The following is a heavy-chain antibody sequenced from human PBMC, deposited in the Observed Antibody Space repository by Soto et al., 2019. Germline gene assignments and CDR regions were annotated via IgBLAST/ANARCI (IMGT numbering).Heavy chain of an antibody. CDR1: GFTFSSYA. CDR3: AKVDYYDSSGYLGLIDF. Sequence: TGGSLRLSCAASGFTFSSYAMIWVRQAPGKGLEWVSAINSSGGNTYYADSVKGRFTISRDNSKNTLYLQMNSLRAEDTAVYYCAKVDYYDSSGYLGLIDFWGQGTLVTVSS. J-gene: IGHJ4*02. D-gene: IGHD3-22*01. CDR2: INSSGGNT. V-gene: IGHV3-23*01.